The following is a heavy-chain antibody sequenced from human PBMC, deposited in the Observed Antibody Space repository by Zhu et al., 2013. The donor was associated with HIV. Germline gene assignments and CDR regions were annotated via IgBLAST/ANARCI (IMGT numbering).Heavy chain of an antibody. CDR2: IIPIFGSA. CDR3: ARDGVSMLRGEVYYHGMDV. J-gene: IGHJ6*02. CDR1: GGTFSNYT. Sequence: QVQLVQSGAEVKKPGSSVKVSCKASGGTFSNYTITWVRQAPGQGPEWMGGIIPIFGSANYAQRFQGRVTITADESTRTAYMELSTLRSEDTAVYYCARDGVSMLRGEVYYHGMDVWGQGTTVTVSS. D-gene: IGHD3-10*01. V-gene: IGHV1-69*01.